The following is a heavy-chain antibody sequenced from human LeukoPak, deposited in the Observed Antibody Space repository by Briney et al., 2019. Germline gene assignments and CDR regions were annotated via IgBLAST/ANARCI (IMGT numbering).Heavy chain of an antibody. CDR2: ISSSGTTI. Sequence: GGSLRLSCAASGFTFSGYAMSWVRQAPGKGLECISYISSSGTTIYYADSVKGRFTISRDNAKNSLYLQLNSLRAEDTAVYYCARERNSWFDPWGQGAQVTVSS. J-gene: IGHJ5*02. D-gene: IGHD4-23*01. CDR3: ARERNSWFDP. V-gene: IGHV3-11*04. CDR1: GFTFSGYA.